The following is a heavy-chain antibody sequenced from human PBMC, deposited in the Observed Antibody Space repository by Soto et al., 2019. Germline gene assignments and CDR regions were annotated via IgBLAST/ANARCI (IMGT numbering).Heavy chain of an antibody. D-gene: IGHD4-17*01. J-gene: IGHJ4*02. V-gene: IGHV3-66*01. Sequence: EVQLVESGGGLVQPGGSLRLSCAASGLTVSNSYMNWVRQAPGEGLEWVSILYSDVTTYYADSVKGRFTISRDNSKNTLYLQMHSLRADDTAVYYCASDTTVTTPTYFASWGQGTLVIVSS. CDR3: ASDTTVTTPTYFAS. CDR2: LYSDVTT. CDR1: GLTVSNSY.